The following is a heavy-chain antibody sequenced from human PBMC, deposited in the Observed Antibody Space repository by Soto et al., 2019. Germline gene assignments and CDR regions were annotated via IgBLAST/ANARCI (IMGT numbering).Heavy chain of an antibody. V-gene: IGHV3-23*01. J-gene: IGHJ4*02. CDR1: GFTFSSYA. CDR2: ISGSGGSA. Sequence: EVQLLESGGGLVQPGGSLRLSCAASGFTFSSYAMSWVRQAPGKGLEWVSGISGSGGSAYYADSVKGRFTISRENSKNTLYLQLNSLRAEDTAVYYCAKGEALQIDYWGQGTLVTVSS. CDR3: AKGEALQIDY.